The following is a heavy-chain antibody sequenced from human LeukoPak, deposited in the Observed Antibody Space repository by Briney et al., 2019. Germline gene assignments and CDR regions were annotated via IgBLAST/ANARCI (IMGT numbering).Heavy chain of an antibody. V-gene: IGHV1-18*01. D-gene: IGHD3-22*01. Sequence: GASVKVSCKASGYTFTSYGISWVRQAPGQGLEWMGWISAYNGNTNYAQKLQGRVTMTTDTSTSTAYMELRSLRSDDTAVYYCARVTYYYDSSGLAPDVNYYYYMDVWGKGTTVTISS. J-gene: IGHJ6*03. CDR2: ISAYNGNT. CDR3: ARVTYYYDSSGLAPDVNYYYYMDV. CDR1: GYTFTSYG.